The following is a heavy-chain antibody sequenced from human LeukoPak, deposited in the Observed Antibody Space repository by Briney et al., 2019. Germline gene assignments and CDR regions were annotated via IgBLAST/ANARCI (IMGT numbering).Heavy chain of an antibody. V-gene: IGHV1-69*04. CDR2: IIPILGIA. J-gene: IGHJ6*02. D-gene: IGHD2-2*01. Sequence: SVKVSCKASGGTFSSYAISWVRQAPGQGLEWMGRIIPILGIANYAQKFQGRVTITADKSTSTAYMELSSLRSEDTAVYYCARGTRGGGFVVVPRGMDVWGQGTTVTVSS. CDR3: ARGTRGGGFVVVPRGMDV. CDR1: GGTFSSYA.